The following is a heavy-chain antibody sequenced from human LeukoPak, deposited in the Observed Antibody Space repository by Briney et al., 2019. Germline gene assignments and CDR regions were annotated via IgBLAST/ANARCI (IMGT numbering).Heavy chain of an antibody. V-gene: IGHV3-30*04. Sequence: GGSLRLSCAASGFTFSSYAMHWVRQAPGKGLEWVAVISYDGSNKYYADSVKGRFTISRDNSKSTLYLQMNSLRAEDTAVYYCARHPITYGYFYFDYWGQGTLVTVSS. CDR1: GFTFSSYA. CDR2: ISYDGSNK. CDR3: ARHPITYGYFYFDY. D-gene: IGHD5-18*01. J-gene: IGHJ4*02.